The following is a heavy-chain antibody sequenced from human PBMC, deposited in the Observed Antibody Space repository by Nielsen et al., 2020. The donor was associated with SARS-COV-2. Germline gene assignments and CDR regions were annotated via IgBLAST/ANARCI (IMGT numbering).Heavy chain of an antibody. V-gene: IGHV4-34*01. D-gene: IGHD3-22*01. CDR3: AREGLYYDSSGTGGWYFDY. Sequence: WIRQPPGKGLEWIGEINHSGSTNYNPSLKSRVTISVDTSKNQFSLKLSSVTAADTAVYYCAREGLYYDSSGTGGWYFDYWGQGTLVTVSS. J-gene: IGHJ4*02. CDR2: INHSGST.